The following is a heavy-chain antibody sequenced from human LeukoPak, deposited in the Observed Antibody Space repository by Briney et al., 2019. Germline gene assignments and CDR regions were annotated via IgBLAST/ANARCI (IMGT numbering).Heavy chain of an antibody. CDR2: FDPEDGET. CDR1: GYTLTELS. V-gene: IGHV1-24*01. Sequence: ASVKVSCKVSGYTLTELSMHWVRQAPGKGREWMGGFDPEDGETIYAQKFQGRVTMTEDPSTDTAYMELSSLRSEDTAVYYCATGRPTIFGVFGYMDVWGKGTTVTVSS. D-gene: IGHD3-3*01. CDR3: ATGRPTIFGVFGYMDV. J-gene: IGHJ6*03.